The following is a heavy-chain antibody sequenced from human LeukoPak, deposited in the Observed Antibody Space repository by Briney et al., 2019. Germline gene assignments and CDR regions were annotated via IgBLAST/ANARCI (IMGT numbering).Heavy chain of an antibody. V-gene: IGHV3-53*01. J-gene: IGHJ4*02. D-gene: IGHD4-23*01. CDR3: ARDSTVVTLGY. Sequence: GGSLRLSCAASGFTVSSNYMSWVRQAPGKGLEWVSVVYSGGSTYYADSVKGRFTISRDNSKNTLYLQMNSLRAEDTAVYYCARDSTVVTLGYWGQGTLVIVSS. CDR2: VYSGGST. CDR1: GFTVSSNY.